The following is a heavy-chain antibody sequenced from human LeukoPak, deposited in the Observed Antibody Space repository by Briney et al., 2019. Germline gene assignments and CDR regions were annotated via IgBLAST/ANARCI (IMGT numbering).Heavy chain of an antibody. D-gene: IGHD3-3*01. Sequence: ASVKVSCKASGYTFTSYYMHWVRQAPGQGLEWMGIINPSGGSTSYAQKFQGRVTITADESTSTAYMELSSLRSEDTAVYYCARGTKSGYYSGDWFDPWGQGTLVTVSS. CDR3: ARGTKSGYYSGDWFDP. CDR1: GYTFTSYY. J-gene: IGHJ5*02. V-gene: IGHV1-46*01. CDR2: INPSGGST.